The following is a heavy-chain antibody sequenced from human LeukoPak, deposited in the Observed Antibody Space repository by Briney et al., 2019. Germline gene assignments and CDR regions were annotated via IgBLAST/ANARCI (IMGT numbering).Heavy chain of an antibody. J-gene: IGHJ4*02. D-gene: IGHD4-17*01. CDR2: VFSSGER. CDR1: GFSLTDSSMG. V-gene: IGHV2-26*02. Sequence: SGPTLVNPTQTLTLTCTVSGFSLTDSSMGVSWIRQPPGKALEWLAHVFSSGERSYNTSLKTRLTISKDTSKSQVVLTMTYMDPVDTATYYCARIRHGDYGGYFDYWGQGTLVTV. CDR3: ARIRHGDYGGYFDY.